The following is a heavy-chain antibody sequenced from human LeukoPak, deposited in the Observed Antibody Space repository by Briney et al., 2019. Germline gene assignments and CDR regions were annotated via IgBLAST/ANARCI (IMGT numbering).Heavy chain of an antibody. Sequence: SETLSLTCTVSGGSISSYYWSWIRQPAGKGLEWIGRIYTSGSTNYNPSLKSRVTMSVDTSKNQFSLKLSSVTAADTAVYYCARDDSAYCSSTSCLDAFDIWGQGTMVTVSS. D-gene: IGHD2-2*01. CDR1: GGSISSYY. CDR3: ARDDSAYCSSTSCLDAFDI. J-gene: IGHJ3*02. CDR2: IYTSGST. V-gene: IGHV4-4*07.